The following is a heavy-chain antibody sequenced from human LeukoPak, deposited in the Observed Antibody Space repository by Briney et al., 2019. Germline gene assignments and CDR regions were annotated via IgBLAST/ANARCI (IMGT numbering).Heavy chain of an antibody. CDR1: GYTFTIYG. CDR2: IIASNGNT. D-gene: IGHD6-13*01. Sequence: ASVKVSCKASGYTFTIYGISWVRQAPGQGLGLVGWIIASNGNTIYSQKLQGRVTMTTDTSTSTAYMELRILRSDDTAVYYCARGIGFDYWGQGTLVTVSS. J-gene: IGHJ4*02. V-gene: IGHV1-18*01. CDR3: ARGIGFDY.